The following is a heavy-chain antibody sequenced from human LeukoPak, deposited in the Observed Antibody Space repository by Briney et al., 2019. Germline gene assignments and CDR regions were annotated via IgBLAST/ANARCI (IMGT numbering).Heavy chain of an antibody. D-gene: IGHD1-26*01. V-gene: IGHV1-46*01. CDR1: GYTFTSYY. J-gene: IGHJ4*02. Sequence: ASVKVSCKASGYTFTSYYMHWVRQAPGQGLEWMGIINPGGGGTSYAQKFQGRVTMTKDTSTSTVYMELSSLRSEDTAVYYCAREYSGSYDSFDYWGQGTLVTVSS. CDR2: INPGGGGT. CDR3: AREYSGSYDSFDY.